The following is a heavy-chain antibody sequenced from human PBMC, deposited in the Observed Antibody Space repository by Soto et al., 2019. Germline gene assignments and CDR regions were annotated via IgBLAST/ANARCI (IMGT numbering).Heavy chain of an antibody. V-gene: IGHV4-61*08. D-gene: IGHD6-19*01. CDR2: MAFDGRT. CDR3: ARLPDISGWPFDF. CDR1: GGSVSSRGFY. J-gene: IGHJ4*02. Sequence: PSETLSLPCSVSGGSVSSRGFYWTWIRQPPGKGLEWIGYMAFDGRTNYNPSLNSRVTISQDTSKNQFSVKLGSVTAADTAIYYGARLPDISGWPFDFWGQGILVTVA.